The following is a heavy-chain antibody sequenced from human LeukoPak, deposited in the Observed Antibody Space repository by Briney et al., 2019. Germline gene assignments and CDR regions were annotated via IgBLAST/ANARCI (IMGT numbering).Heavy chain of an antibody. D-gene: IGHD2-15*01. V-gene: IGHV5-51*01. CDR1: GYSFTNYW. J-gene: IGHJ4*02. CDR2: ISPDASDT. CDR3: ARHFRILADFDY. Sequence: KPGEPVKISCKGSGYSFTNYWIAWVRQMPGKGLEWVGIISPDASDTRYSPSFHHQVTISVDKSINTAYLQWSSLKASDTAMYYCARHFRILADFDYWGQGSLATESS.